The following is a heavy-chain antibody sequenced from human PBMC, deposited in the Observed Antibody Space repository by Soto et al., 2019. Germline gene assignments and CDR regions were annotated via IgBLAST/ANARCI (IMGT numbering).Heavy chain of an antibody. V-gene: IGHV3-73*02. Sequence: EVQLVESGGGLVQPGGSLKLSCAASGFTFSGAAIHWVRQASGKGLEWVSRIKSRADNYATGDAASVKGRFTIPSDDFKNTAFLQMNSLRTEDTAVYYCVRYPDGGSLDYWGQGTLVTVSS. CDR1: GFTFSGAA. D-gene: IGHD6-25*01. CDR3: VRYPDGGSLDY. J-gene: IGHJ4*02. CDR2: IKSRADNYAT.